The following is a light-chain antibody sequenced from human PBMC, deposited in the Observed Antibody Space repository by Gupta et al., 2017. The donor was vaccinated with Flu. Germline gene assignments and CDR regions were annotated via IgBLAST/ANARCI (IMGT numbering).Light chain of an antibody. J-gene: IGLJ2*01. CDR1: SSDVGNDDY. CDR2: GVT. CDR3: CSYAGTFTFV. Sequence: TSSDVGNDDYVSWYQQHPGKAPKLMIYGVTERPSGVPDRFSGSKSGNTASLAISGLQAEDEADYYCCSYAGTFTFVFGGGTKLTVL. V-gene: IGLV2-11*01.